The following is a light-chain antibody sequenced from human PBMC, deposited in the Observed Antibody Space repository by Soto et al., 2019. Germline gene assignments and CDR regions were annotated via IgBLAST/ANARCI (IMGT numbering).Light chain of an antibody. CDR1: QNIHNH. CDR2: DAI. J-gene: IGKJ4*01. Sequence: ENLMSQSPATLSVSPGERVTLSCRASQNIHNHMSWFLQKPGQTPRLLIYDAIIRAADVPARFSGSGSGTEFTLTISSLQSEDFAVYYCQQYNNWPLTFGGGTKVDIK. CDR3: QQYNNWPLT. V-gene: IGKV3-15*01.